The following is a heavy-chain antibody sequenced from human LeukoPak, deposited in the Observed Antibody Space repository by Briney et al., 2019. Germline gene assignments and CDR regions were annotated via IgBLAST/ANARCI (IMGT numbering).Heavy chain of an antibody. CDR3: ARPLNPYYYMDV. V-gene: IGHV4-39*02. CDR1: GGSINNGPYY. Sequence: PSETLSLTCTVSGGSINNGPYYWAWIPQPPGKGLECIASVYYSGSTYFNPSLVSRVTIPVDTSNNHLSLKLSSVTAADAAVYFCARPLNPYYYMDVWGKGTTVTVSS. CDR2: VYYSGST. J-gene: IGHJ6*03.